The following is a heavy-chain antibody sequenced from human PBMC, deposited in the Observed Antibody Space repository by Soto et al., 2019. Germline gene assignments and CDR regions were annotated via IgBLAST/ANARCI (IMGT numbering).Heavy chain of an antibody. Sequence: QVQLVQSGAEVKKPGSSVKVSCKASGGTFSSYTISWVRQAPGQGLEWMGRIIPSLGIANYEQKFQGRVTITAEKSTSTAYMELSSLRSEDTAVYYCANSGYDPVDYWGQGTLVTVSS. V-gene: IGHV1-69*02. J-gene: IGHJ4*02. CDR3: ANSGYDPVDY. D-gene: IGHD5-12*01. CDR2: IIPSLGIA. CDR1: GGTFSSYT.